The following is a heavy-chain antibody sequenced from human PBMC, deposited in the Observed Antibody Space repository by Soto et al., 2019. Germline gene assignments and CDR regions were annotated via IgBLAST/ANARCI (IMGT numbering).Heavy chain of an antibody. CDR2: VFSSGTT. D-gene: IGHD1-1*01. Sequence: QVQLQESGPGLVKPSQTLSLTCTVSGGSISSGGYFWSWIRQPPGRGLEWIGNVFSSGTTYYNPSLKSRVTISVDTSKNQFSITRSSVTAANAAVFFCARGVLYWGQGTLVTVSS. CDR1: GGSISSGGYF. J-gene: IGHJ4*02. CDR3: ARGVLY. V-gene: IGHV4-31*03.